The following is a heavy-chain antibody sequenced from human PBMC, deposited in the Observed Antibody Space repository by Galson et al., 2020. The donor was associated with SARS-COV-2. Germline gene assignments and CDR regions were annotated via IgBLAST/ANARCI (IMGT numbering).Heavy chain of an antibody. Sequence: GESLKISCAASGFTFSNAWMSWVRQAPGKGLEWVGRIKSKTDGGTTDYAAPVKGRFTISRDDSKNTLYLQMNSLKTEDTAVYYCTTADHPGGRITIFGVVITSDYWGQGTLVTVSS. CDR2: IKSKTDGGTT. V-gene: IGHV3-15*01. CDR1: GFTFSNAW. D-gene: IGHD3-3*01. CDR3: TTADHPGGRITIFGVVITSDY. J-gene: IGHJ4*02.